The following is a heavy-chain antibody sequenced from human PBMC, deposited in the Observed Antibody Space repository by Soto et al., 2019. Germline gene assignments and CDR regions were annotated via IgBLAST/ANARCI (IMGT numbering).Heavy chain of an antibody. CDR1: GGSISSYY. D-gene: IGHD6-13*01. V-gene: IGHV4-59*01. CDR2: IYYSGST. Sequence: PSETLSLTCTVSGGSISSYYWSWIRQPPGKGLEWIGYIYYSGSTNYNPSLKSRVTISVDTSKNQFSLKLSSVTAADTAVYYCARASSSSWYPTYYYYGMDVWGQGTTVTVSS. J-gene: IGHJ6*02. CDR3: ARASSSSWYPTYYYYGMDV.